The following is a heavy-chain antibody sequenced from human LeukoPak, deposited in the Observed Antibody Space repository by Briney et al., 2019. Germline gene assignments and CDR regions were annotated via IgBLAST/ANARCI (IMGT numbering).Heavy chain of an antibody. V-gene: IGHV3-33*08. Sequence: PGGSLRLSCAASGFTFSSYGMHWVRQAPGKGLEWVAVIWYGGSNKYYADSVKGRFTISRDNSKNTLYLQMNSLRAEDTAVYYCARRGRGYYYYMDVWGKGTTVTVSS. CDR2: IWYGGSNK. CDR3: ARRGRGYYYYMDV. CDR1: GFTFSSYG. J-gene: IGHJ6*03. D-gene: IGHD3-16*01.